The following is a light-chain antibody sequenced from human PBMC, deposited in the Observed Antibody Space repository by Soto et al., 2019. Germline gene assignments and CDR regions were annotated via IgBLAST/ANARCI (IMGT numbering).Light chain of an antibody. Sequence: DIQMTQSPSTLSASVGDRVTITCRASQSISSWLAWYQQKPGKAPKLLIYKASSLESGVPSRFSGSGSGTEFTLTISSLQPDDFATYYCQQYNSWYTFGQGTKVDIK. CDR1: QSISSW. J-gene: IGKJ2*01. V-gene: IGKV1-5*03. CDR3: QQYNSWYT. CDR2: KAS.